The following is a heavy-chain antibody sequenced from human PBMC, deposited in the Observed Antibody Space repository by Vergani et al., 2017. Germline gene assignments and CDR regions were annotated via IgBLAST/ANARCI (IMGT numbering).Heavy chain of an antibody. Sequence: QVQLVQSGAEVKKPGSSVKVSCKASGGTFSSYTISWVRQAPGQGLEWMGRIIPILGIANYAQKFQGRVTITADKSTSTAYMELSSPRSEDTAVYYCARXLNHYYYDSSGYYTVDYYYGMDVWGQGTTVTVSS. CDR1: GGTFSSYT. CDR2: IIPILGIA. V-gene: IGHV1-69*02. D-gene: IGHD3-22*01. CDR3: ARXLNHYYYDSSGYYTVDYYYGMDV. J-gene: IGHJ6*02.